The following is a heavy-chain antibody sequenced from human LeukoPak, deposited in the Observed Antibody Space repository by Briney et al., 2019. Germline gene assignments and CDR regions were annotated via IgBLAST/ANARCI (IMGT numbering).Heavy chain of an antibody. CDR2: ISYDGSNK. Sequence: PGGSLRLSCAASGFTFSSYAMHWVRQAPGKGLEWVAVISYDGSNKYYADSVKGRFTISRDNSKNTLYLQMNNLRAEDTAVYYCAKRGSTAYSTPHFDFWGQGALVTVSS. D-gene: IGHD2-2*01. V-gene: IGHV3-30-3*02. J-gene: IGHJ4*02. CDR3: AKRGSTAYSTPHFDF. CDR1: GFTFSSYA.